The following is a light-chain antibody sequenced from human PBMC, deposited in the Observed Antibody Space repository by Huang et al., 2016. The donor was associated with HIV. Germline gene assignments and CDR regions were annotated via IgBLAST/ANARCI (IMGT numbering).Light chain of an antibody. V-gene: IGKV1-39*01. Sequence: DIQMTQSPSSLSAFVGDKVTITCRASETIRKYLNWYQQKPGKAPNLLLYAASSLQSGVPSRFSGSGTGTDFNLTINSLQPEDYATYFCQQSYNAPRTFGQGTKVEIK. CDR2: AAS. CDR3: QQSYNAPRT. J-gene: IGKJ1*01. CDR1: ETIRKY.